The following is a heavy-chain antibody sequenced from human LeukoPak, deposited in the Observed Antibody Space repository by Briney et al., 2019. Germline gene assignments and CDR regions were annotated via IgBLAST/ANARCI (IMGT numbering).Heavy chain of an antibody. V-gene: IGHV1-18*01. J-gene: IGHJ4*02. CDR1: DYTFTSYG. CDR3: ARVGYSSGWYCFDY. CDR2: ISAYNGNT. D-gene: IGHD6-19*01. Sequence: ASVKVSCKASDYTFTSYGISWVRQAPGQGLEWMGWISAYNGNTNYAQKLQGRVTITADKSTSTAYMELSSLRSEDTAVYYCARVGYSSGWYCFDYWGQGTLVTVSS.